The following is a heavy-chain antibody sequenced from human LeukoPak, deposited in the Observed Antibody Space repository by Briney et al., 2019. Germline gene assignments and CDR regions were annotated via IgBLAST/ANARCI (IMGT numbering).Heavy chain of an antibody. CDR1: GGSFSGYY. Sequence: SETLSLTCAVYGGSFSGYYWSWIRQPPGKGLEWIGEINHSGSTNYNPSLKSRVTMSVDTSKNQFSLKLSSVTAADTAVYYCARVGHGDGEDFGYWGQGTLVTVSS. D-gene: IGHD4-17*01. CDR3: ARVGHGDGEDFGY. CDR2: INHSGST. V-gene: IGHV4-34*01. J-gene: IGHJ4*02.